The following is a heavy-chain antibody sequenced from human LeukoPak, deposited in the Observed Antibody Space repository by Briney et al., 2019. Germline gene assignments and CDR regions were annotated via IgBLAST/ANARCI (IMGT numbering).Heavy chain of an antibody. D-gene: IGHD3-10*01. J-gene: IGHJ4*02. CDR3: ARVGTYGSGSYLSWLDY. CDR1: GGSISSYY. Sequence: SETLSLTCTVSGGSISSYYWSWIRQPPGKGLEWIGYIYYSGSPNYNPSLKSRVTISVDTSKNQFSLKLSSVTAADTAVYYCARVGTYGSGSYLSWLDYWGQGTLVTVSS. CDR2: IYYSGSP. V-gene: IGHV4-59*01.